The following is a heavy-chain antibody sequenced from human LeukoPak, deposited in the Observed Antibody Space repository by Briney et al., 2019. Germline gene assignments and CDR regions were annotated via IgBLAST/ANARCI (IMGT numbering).Heavy chain of an antibody. CDR1: GYTFTSYG. Sequence: ASVKVSCKASGYTFTSYGISWVRQAPGQGLEWMGWISAYNGNTNYAQKLQGRVTMTTDTSTSTAYMELRSLRSDDTAVYHCARDRPDPRITMIAGGDYWGQGTLVTVSS. J-gene: IGHJ4*02. CDR2: ISAYNGNT. D-gene: IGHD3-22*01. CDR3: ARDRPDPRITMIAGGDY. V-gene: IGHV1-18*01.